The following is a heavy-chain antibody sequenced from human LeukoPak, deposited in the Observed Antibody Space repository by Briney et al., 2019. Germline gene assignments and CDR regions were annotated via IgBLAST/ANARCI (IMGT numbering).Heavy chain of an antibody. Sequence: GESLRLSCAASGFTFSSYAMSWVRQARGKGLEWVSAISGSSGITYYADSVRGGLTISRDNSKNTLYLQMNSLRADDTAVYHCAKDPRVATIEIFDNWGQGTLVTVSS. CDR1: GFTFSSYA. CDR3: AKDPRVATIEIFDN. V-gene: IGHV3-23*01. J-gene: IGHJ4*02. D-gene: IGHD5-12*01. CDR2: ISGSSGIT.